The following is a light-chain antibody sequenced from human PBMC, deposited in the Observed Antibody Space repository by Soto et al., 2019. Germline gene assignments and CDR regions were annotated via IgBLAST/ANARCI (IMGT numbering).Light chain of an antibody. CDR1: QTIRRW. CDR2: DAS. CDR3: QHYNSDPWT. V-gene: IGKV1-5*01. Sequence: DIEMTQSPSTLSACVGDRVTITCRASQTIRRWLAWYQQRPAKAPKVLIYDASTLESGVPARFSGSGSETEFTLTISSLQPEDSVTYYCQHYNSDPWTFGQGTKVEIK. J-gene: IGKJ1*01.